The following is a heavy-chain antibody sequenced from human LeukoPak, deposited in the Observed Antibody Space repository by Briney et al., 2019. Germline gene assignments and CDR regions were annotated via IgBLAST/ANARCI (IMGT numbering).Heavy chain of an antibody. J-gene: IGHJ3*02. CDR1: GGSVSSGSYY. CDR3: ARDLRRDAFDI. CDR2: IYYSGST. Sequence: SETLSLTCTVPGGSVSSGSYYWSWIRQPPGKGLEWIGYIYYSGSTNYNPSLKSRVTISVDTSKNQFSLKLSSVTAADTAVYYCARDLRRDAFDIWGQGTMVTVSS. V-gene: IGHV4-61*01.